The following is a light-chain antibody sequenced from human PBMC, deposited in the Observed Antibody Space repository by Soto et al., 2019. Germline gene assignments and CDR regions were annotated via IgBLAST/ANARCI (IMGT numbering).Light chain of an antibody. V-gene: IGKV3-20*01. CDR3: QQYNNWPFT. J-gene: IGKJ5*01. CDR1: QSVSSSY. CDR2: GAS. Sequence: EIVLTQSPGTLSLSPGERATLSCMASQSVSSSYLAWYQQKPGQAPRLLIYGASSRATGIPDRFSGSGSGTEFTLTISSLQSEDFAVYYCQQYNNWPFTFGQGTRLEI.